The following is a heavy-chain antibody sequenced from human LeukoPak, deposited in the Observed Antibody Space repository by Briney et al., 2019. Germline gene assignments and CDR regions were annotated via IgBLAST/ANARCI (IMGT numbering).Heavy chain of an antibody. Sequence: PGGSLRLSCAASGFTVSSNYMSWVRQAPGKGLEWVSVIYSGGSTYYADSVKGRFTISRDNSKNTLYLQMNSLRAEDTAVYYCATGLPGFADYDILTGRYYYYGMDVWGQGTTVTVSS. D-gene: IGHD3-9*01. CDR3: ATGLPGFADYDILTGRYYYYGMDV. CDR2: IYSGGST. V-gene: IGHV3-66*01. CDR1: GFTVSSNY. J-gene: IGHJ6*02.